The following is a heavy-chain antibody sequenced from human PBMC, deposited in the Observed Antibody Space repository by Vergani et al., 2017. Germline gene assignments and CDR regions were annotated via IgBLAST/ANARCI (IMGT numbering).Heavy chain of an antibody. D-gene: IGHD6-19*01. CDR1: GYTFTSYY. CDR2: INPSGGST. CDR3: AGDLGAVAGDRPFDY. J-gene: IGHJ4*02. Sequence: QVQLVQSGAEVKKPGASVKVSCKASGYTFTSYYMHWVRQAPGQGLEWMGIINPSGGSTSYAQKFQGRVTMTRDTSTSTVYMELRSLRSEDTAVYYCAGDLGAVAGDRPFDYWGQGTLVTVSS. V-gene: IGHV1-46*01.